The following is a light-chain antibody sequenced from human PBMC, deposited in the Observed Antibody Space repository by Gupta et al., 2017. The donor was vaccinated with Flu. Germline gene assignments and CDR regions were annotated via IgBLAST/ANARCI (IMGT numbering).Light chain of an antibody. CDR2: SNT. CDR3: AAFGDSLNGPV. V-gene: IGLV1-44*01. CDR1: TSNIGSHS. J-gene: IGLJ2*01. Sequence: VLTLPPPASGTPGPWVTLPCSGSTSNIGSHSDTWYQQLPLKAPRLLIYSNTRRPSGVPDRFSGSKSGTSGSLVISGLQSEDEAEYYCAAFGDSLNGPVFGGGTTVTVL.